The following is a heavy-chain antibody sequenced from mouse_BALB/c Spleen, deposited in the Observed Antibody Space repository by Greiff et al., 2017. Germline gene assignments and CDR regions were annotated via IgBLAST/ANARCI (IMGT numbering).Heavy chain of an antibody. D-gene: IGHD4-1*01. J-gene: IGHJ4*01. V-gene: IGHV1-14*01. Sequence: VQLQQSGPELVKPGASVKMSCKASGYTFTSYVMHWGKQKPGQGLEWIGYINPYNDGTKYNEKFKGKATLTSDKSSSTAYMELSSLTSEDSAVYYCARELGEGNYAMDYWGQGTSVTVSS. CDR3: ARELGEGNYAMDY. CDR2: INPYNDGT. CDR1: GYTFTSYV.